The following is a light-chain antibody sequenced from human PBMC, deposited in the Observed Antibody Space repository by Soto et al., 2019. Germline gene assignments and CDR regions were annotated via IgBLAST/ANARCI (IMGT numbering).Light chain of an antibody. CDR1: QSLLQSNGDSY. CDR3: MQALQKSWT. CDR2: VGS. J-gene: IGKJ1*01. V-gene: IGKV2-28*01. Sequence: VMAQFPLSLRVTPGERASISCRSSQSLLQSNGDSYLDWYLQKPGQSPQLLIYVGSNRASGVPDRFSGSGSGTDFTLKISRVEAEDVGVYYCMQALQKSWTFGQGTKVDIK.